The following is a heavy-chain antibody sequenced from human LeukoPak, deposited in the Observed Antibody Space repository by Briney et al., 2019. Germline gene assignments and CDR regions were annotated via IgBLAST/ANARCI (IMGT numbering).Heavy chain of an antibody. Sequence: APVRPCCTPSGYTYTSYGIRGVRQTPGLGVEWMGWISAYSGNTNYAQKFQGRVTMTTDTSTSTVYMELRSLTSDDTAVYYCARDEAAAGTFFDYWGQGTLVTVSS. CDR3: ARDEAAAGTFFDY. J-gene: IGHJ4*02. CDR2: ISAYSGNT. V-gene: IGHV1-18*01. D-gene: IGHD6-13*01. CDR1: GYTYTSYG.